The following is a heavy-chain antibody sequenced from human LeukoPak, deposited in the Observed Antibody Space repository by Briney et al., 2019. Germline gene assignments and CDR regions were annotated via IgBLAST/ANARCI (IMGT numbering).Heavy chain of an antibody. CDR2: ISSSSSYI. V-gene: IGHV3-21*01. J-gene: IGHJ4*02. D-gene: IGHD4-17*01. Sequence: PGGSLRLSCAASGFTFSSYSMNWVRQAPGKWLEWVSSISSSSSYIYYADSVEGLFTISRDNAKNSLYLQTNSLRAEDTAVYYCASMTTSSGANDYWGQGTLVTVSS. CDR1: GFTFSSYS. CDR3: ASMTTSSGANDY.